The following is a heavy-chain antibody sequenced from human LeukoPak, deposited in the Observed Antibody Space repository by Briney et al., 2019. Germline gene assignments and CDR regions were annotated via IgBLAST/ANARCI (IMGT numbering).Heavy chain of an antibody. D-gene: IGHD3-10*01. CDR3: ARTIAMVRGVIIKNYYYYMDV. J-gene: IGHJ6*03. Sequence: GASVKVSCKASGYTFTSYGISWVRQAPGQGLEWMGWISAYNGNTNYAQKLQGRVTMTRNTSISTAYMELSSLRSEDTAVYYCARTIAMVRGVIIKNYYYYMDVWGKGTTVTISS. CDR2: ISAYNGNT. CDR1: GYTFTSYG. V-gene: IGHV1-18*01.